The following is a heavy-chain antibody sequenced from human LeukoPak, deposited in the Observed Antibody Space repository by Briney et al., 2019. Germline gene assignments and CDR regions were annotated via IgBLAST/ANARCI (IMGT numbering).Heavy chain of an antibody. CDR2: LNSDGTST. CDR3: ARGNYGDYGGYFDY. D-gene: IGHD4-17*01. Sequence: PGGSLRLSCAASGFTFSSYWMHWVRQAPGKGLVWVSLLNSDGTSTFYADSVRGRFTISRDNAKNTLYLQMNSLRAEDTAAYYCARGNYGDYGGYFDYWGQGTLVTVSS. J-gene: IGHJ4*02. V-gene: IGHV3-74*01. CDR1: GFTFSSYW.